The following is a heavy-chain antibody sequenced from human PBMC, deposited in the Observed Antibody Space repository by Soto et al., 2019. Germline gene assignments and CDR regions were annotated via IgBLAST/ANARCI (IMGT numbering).Heavy chain of an antibody. CDR3: ARDGGITIFGVVIGDHKDY. J-gene: IGHJ4*02. CDR1: GFTFSSYW. V-gene: IGHV3-7*01. Sequence: GGSLRLSCAASGFTFSSYWMSWVRQAPGKGLEWVANIKQDGSEKYYVDSVKGRFTISRDNAKNSLYLQMNSLRAEDTAVYYCARDGGITIFGVVIGDHKDYWGQGTLVTVSS. D-gene: IGHD3-3*01. CDR2: IKQDGSEK.